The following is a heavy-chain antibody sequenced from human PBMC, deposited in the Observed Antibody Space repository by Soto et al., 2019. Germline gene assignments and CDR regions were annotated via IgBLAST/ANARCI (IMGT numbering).Heavy chain of an antibody. CDR1: GGSISSNNW. D-gene: IGHD3-22*01. CDR3: ARRTDYYASSGTFDY. Sequence: QVQLQESGPGLVKPSGTLSLTCAVSGGSISSNNWWSWVRQPPGKGLEWIGEIYHSGSTNYNPSLESRVTILADKSKNTFSLNLSSVTAADTAVYYCARRTDYYASSGTFDYWGQGTLVTVSS. CDR2: IYHSGST. V-gene: IGHV4-4*02. J-gene: IGHJ4*02.